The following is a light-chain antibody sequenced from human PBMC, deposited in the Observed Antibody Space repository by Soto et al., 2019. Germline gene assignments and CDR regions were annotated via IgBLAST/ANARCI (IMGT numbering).Light chain of an antibody. CDR2: EGN. CDR1: SRDVGGYNL. V-gene: IGLV2-23*01. CDR3: CSFAGSLYV. Sequence: QSVLTQPASVSGSPGQSITISCTGGSRDVGGYNLVSWYQQHPGKVPKLIIYEGNQRPSGVSSRFSGSKSGNTASLTISGLQAEDEADYYCCSFAGSLYVFGTRTKVTVL. J-gene: IGLJ1*01.